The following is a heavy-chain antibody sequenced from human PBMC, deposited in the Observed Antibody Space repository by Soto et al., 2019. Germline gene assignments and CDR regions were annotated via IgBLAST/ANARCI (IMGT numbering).Heavy chain of an antibody. V-gene: IGHV3-23*01. CDR1: GFTFSSYA. CDR2: ISGSGGST. CDR3: AKAYNYYDILTGYYLDIPQFLDY. J-gene: IGHJ4*02. Sequence: GGSLRLSCAASGFTFSSYAMSWVRQAPGKGLEWVSAISGSGGSTYYADSVKGRFTISRDNSKNTLYLQMNSLRAEDTAVYYCAKAYNYYDILTGYYLDIPQFLDYWGQGTLVTVSS. D-gene: IGHD3-9*01.